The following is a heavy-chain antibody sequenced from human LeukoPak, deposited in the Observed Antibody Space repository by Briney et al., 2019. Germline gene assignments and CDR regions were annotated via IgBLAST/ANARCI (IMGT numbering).Heavy chain of an antibody. D-gene: IGHD6-19*01. Sequence: SSETLSLTCTVSGGSISSYYWSWIRQPAGKGLEWIGRTYTSGSINYNLSLKSRVTMSVDTSKNQFSLKLSSVTAADTAVYYCARLKGYSSGWYPSYYFDYWGQGTLVTVSS. CDR3: ARLKGYSSGWYPSYYFDY. CDR1: GGSISSYY. V-gene: IGHV4-4*07. CDR2: TYTSGSI. J-gene: IGHJ4*02.